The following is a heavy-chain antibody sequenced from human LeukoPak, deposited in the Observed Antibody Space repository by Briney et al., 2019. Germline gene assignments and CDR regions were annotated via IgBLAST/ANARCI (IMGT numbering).Heavy chain of an antibody. Sequence: SETLSLTCTVSGGSISSYFWTWIRQPPGKGLEWIGYIYYSGRTNYNPSLKSRVTISVDTSKNQFSLKLSSVTAADTAVYYCAREGSYYNGIDYWGQGTLVTVSS. CDR1: GGSISSYF. V-gene: IGHV4-59*12. CDR3: AREGSYYNGIDY. D-gene: IGHD3-10*01. J-gene: IGHJ4*02. CDR2: IYYSGRT.